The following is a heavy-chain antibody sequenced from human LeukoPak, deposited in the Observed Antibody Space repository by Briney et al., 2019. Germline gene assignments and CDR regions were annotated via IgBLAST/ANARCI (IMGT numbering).Heavy chain of an antibody. CDR2: ISVSGGST. V-gene: IGHV3-23*01. J-gene: IGHJ4*02. Sequence: PGGSLRLSCGASGFTFSSYAMSWVRQAPGKGLEWVSGISVSGGSTYYADSVKGRFTISRDNSKNTLYLQMNSLRAEDTAVYYCAKSSGYCSSTSCQRFYFDYWGQGTLVTVSS. CDR3: AKSSGYCSSTSCQRFYFDY. D-gene: IGHD2-2*03. CDR1: GFTFSSYA.